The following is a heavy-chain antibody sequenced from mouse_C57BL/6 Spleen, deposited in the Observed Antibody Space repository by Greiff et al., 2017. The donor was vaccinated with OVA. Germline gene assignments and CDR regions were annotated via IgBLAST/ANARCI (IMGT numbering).Heavy chain of an antibody. Sequence: QVQLQQPGAELVRPGTSVKLSCKASGYTFTSYWMHWVKQRPGQGLEWIGVIDPSDSYTNYNQKFKGKATLTVDTSSSTAYMQLSSLTSEDSAVDYCARGTTVVAGDYWGQGTTLTVSS. J-gene: IGHJ2*01. V-gene: IGHV1-59*01. CDR3: ARGTTVVAGDY. CDR1: GYTFTSYW. CDR2: IDPSDSYT. D-gene: IGHD1-1*01.